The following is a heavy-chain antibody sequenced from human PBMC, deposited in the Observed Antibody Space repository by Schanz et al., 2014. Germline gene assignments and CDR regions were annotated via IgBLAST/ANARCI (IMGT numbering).Heavy chain of an antibody. Sequence: QVDLVESGGGVVQPGRSLTLSCAVSTSLFSRSVIHWVRQAPGKGLEWVAVMWNDGIKTHYADSGKGRFTISRDNAKNSLFLQMNSLRADDSAIYYCAKDHPSSGWPAFDVWGQGTQVTVSS. D-gene: IGHD6-19*01. CDR2: MWNDGIKT. V-gene: IGHV3-33*03. J-gene: IGHJ4*02. CDR1: TSLFSRSV. CDR3: AKDHPSSGWPAFDV.